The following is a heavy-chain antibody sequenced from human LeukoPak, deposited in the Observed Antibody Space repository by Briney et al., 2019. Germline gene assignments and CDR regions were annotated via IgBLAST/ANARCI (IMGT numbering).Heavy chain of an antibody. CDR2: ISSNGDIT. V-gene: IGHV3-64*04. J-gene: IGHJ5*02. Sequence: GGSLRLSCSASGFTFSIYAMHWVRQAPGKGLEYVSGISSNGDITYYADSVKGRFTISRDNSRNTLDLQMNSLRAEDTAVYYCARDRPHNWFDTWGQGPLVTVSS. CDR1: GFTFSIYA. CDR3: ARDRPHNWFDT.